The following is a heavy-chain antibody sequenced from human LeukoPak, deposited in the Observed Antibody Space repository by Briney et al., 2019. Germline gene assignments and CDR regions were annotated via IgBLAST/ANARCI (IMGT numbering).Heavy chain of an antibody. CDR2: INHSGST. J-gene: IGHJ4*02. D-gene: IGHD2-2*01. V-gene: IGHV4-4*02. CDR3: ASRSRPSYCSSTSCSSRVFDY. CDR1: GGSISSSNW. Sequence: PSGTLSLTCAVSGGSISSSNWWSWVRQPPGKGLEWIGEINHSGSTNYNPSLKSRVTISVDTSKNQFSLKLSSVTAADTAVYYCASRSRPSYCSSTSCSSRVFDYWGQGTLVTVSS.